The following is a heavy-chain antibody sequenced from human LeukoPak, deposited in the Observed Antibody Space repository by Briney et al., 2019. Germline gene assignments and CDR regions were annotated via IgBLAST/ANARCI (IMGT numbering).Heavy chain of an antibody. D-gene: IGHD1-26*01. CDR3: AKGRGWEASYYYYYMDV. V-gene: IGHV3-30*04. CDR1: GFTFSSYA. J-gene: IGHJ6*03. CDR2: ISYDGSNK. Sequence: GGSLRLSCAASGFTFSSYAMHWVRQAPGKGLEWVAAISYDGSNKYSADSVKGRFTISRDNSKNTLYLQMNSLRADDTAVYYCAKGRGWEASYYYYYMDVWGKGTTVAISS.